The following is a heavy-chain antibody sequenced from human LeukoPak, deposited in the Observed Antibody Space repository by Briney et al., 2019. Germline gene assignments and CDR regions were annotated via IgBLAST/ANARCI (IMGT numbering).Heavy chain of an antibody. J-gene: IGHJ4*02. CDR3: APTEPGYTSGYFDY. V-gene: IGHV3-48*04. D-gene: IGHD1-1*01. CDR1: GFTFSSYS. CDR2: ISSSSSTI. Sequence: PGGSLRLSCAASGFTFSSYSMTWVRQAPGKGLEWVSYISSSSSTIYYADSVKGRFTISRDNAKNSLYLQMNSLRAEDTAVYYCAPTEPGYTSGYFDYWGQGTLVTVSS.